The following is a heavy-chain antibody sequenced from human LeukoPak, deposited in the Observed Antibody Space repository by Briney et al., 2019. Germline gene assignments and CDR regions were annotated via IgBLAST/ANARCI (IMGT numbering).Heavy chain of an antibody. CDR2: IKSKTDGGII. Sequence: GGSLRLSCAASGLTFSNAWMSWVRQAPGKGLEWVGRIKSKTDGGIIDYAAPVQGRFTISRDDSKNTLYLQMNSLRTEDTAVYYCARGVVRDYASDYWGQGTLVTVSS. CDR3: ARGVVRDYASDY. D-gene: IGHD3-10*01. V-gene: IGHV3-15*01. J-gene: IGHJ4*02. CDR1: GLTFSNAW.